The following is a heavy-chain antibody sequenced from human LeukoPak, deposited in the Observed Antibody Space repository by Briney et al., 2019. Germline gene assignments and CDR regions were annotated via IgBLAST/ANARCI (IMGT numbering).Heavy chain of an antibody. D-gene: IGHD6-19*01. CDR3: ATEDGYSRGWYRGYNWFDP. CDR1: GYTLTELS. J-gene: IGHJ5*02. CDR2: FDPEDGET. Sequence: ASVKVSCKVSGYTLTELSMHWVRQAPGKGLEWMGGFDPEDGETIYAQKFQGRVTMTEDTSTDTAYMELSSLRSEDTAVYYCATEDGYSRGWYRGYNWFDPWGQGTLVTVSS. V-gene: IGHV1-24*01.